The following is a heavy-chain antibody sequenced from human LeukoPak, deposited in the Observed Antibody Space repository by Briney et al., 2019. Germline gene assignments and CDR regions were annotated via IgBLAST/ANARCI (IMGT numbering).Heavy chain of an antibody. D-gene: IGHD3-3*01. CDR3: AKGSRRKPLRFLGWSTYYFDY. V-gene: IGHV3-23*01. Sequence: GGSLRLSCAASGFTFSSYAMSWVRQAPGKGLEWVSAISGSGGSTYYADSVKGRFTISRDNSKNTLYLQMNSLRAEDTAVYYCAKGSRRKPLRFLGWSTYYFDYWGQGTLVTVSS. J-gene: IGHJ4*02. CDR2: ISGSGGST. CDR1: GFTFSSYA.